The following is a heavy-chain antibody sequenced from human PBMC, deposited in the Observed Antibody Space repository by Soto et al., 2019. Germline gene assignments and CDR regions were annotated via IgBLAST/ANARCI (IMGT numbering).Heavy chain of an antibody. CDR2: IIPIFVTS. CDR3: ARHLIVGATPYYYYGMGV. Sequence: ASVKVSCKASGGTFSSYAISWVRQAPGQGLEWMGGIIPIFVTSNYAQKFQGRVTITADESTSTAYMELSSLRSEDTAVYYCARHLIVGATPYYYYGMGVWGQGTTVTVSS. V-gene: IGHV1-69*13. D-gene: IGHD1-26*01. CDR1: GGTFSSYA. J-gene: IGHJ6*02.